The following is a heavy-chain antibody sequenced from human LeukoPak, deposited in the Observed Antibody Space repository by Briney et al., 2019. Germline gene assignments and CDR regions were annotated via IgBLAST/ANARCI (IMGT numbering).Heavy chain of an antibody. V-gene: IGHV1-24*01. D-gene: IGHD4-17*01. Sequence: ASVKVSCKVSGYTLTELSMHWVRQAPGKGLEWMGGFGPEDGETIYAQKFQGRVTMTEDTSTDTAYMELSSLRSEDTAVYYCATVSYGDYPYAFDIWGQGTMVTVSS. CDR2: FGPEDGET. CDR1: GYTLTELS. J-gene: IGHJ3*02. CDR3: ATVSYGDYPYAFDI.